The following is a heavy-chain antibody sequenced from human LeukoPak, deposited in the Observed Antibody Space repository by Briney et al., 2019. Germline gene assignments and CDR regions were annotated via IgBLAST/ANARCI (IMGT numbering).Heavy chain of an antibody. CDR3: AKGTLDIVVVPAAPKVYYFVY. CDR2: ISGSGGST. J-gene: IGHJ4*02. V-gene: IGHV3-23*01. D-gene: IGHD2-2*01. Sequence: GGSLRLSCAASGFTFSSYAMSWVRQAPGKGLEWVSAISGSGGSTYYADSVKGRSTISRDNSKNTLYLQMNSLRAEDTAVYYCAKGTLDIVVVPAAPKVYYFVYWGQGTLVTVSS. CDR1: GFTFSSYA.